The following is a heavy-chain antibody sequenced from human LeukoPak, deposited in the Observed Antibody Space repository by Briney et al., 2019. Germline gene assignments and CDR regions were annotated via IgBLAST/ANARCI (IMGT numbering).Heavy chain of an antibody. D-gene: IGHD3-10*01. CDR2: ISGSGGST. J-gene: IGHJ5*02. V-gene: IGHV3-23*01. Sequence: GGTLRLSCVASGFTFSSYGMSWVRQAPGKGLEWVSAISGSGGSTYYADSVKGRFTISRDNSKNTLYLQMNSLRAEDTAVYYCAKGALTMVRGDWFDPWGQGTLVTVSS. CDR3: AKGALTMVRGDWFDP. CDR1: GFTFSSYG.